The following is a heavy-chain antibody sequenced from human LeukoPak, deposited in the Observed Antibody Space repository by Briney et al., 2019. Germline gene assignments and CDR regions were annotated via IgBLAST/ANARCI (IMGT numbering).Heavy chain of an antibody. D-gene: IGHD7-27*01. CDR2: IYHSGST. Sequence: SGTLSLTCAVSGGSISSSNWWSWVRPPPGKGLEWIGEIYHSGSTNYNPSLKSRVTISVDKSKNQFSLKLSSVTAADTAVYYCARMVLGIYWYFDLWGRGTLVTVSS. J-gene: IGHJ2*01. CDR1: GGSISSSNW. CDR3: ARMVLGIYWYFDL. V-gene: IGHV4-4*02.